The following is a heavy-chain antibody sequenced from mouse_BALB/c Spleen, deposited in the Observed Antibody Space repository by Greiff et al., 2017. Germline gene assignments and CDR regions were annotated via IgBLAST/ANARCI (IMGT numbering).Heavy chain of an antibody. Sequence: EVQVVESGGGLVQPGGSRKLSCAASGFTFSSFGMHWVRQAPEKGLEWVAYISSGSSTIYYADTVKGRFTISRDNPKNTLFLQMTSLRSEDTAMYYCARGGYYGYDAMDYWGQGTSVTVSS. D-gene: IGHD1-2*01. CDR1: GFTFSSFG. CDR3: ARGGYYGYDAMDY. J-gene: IGHJ4*01. V-gene: IGHV5-17*02. CDR2: ISSGSSTI.